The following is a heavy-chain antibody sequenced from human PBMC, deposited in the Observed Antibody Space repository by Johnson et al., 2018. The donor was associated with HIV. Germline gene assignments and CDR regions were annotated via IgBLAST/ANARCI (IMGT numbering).Heavy chain of an antibody. Sequence: VQLVESGGGLVKPGGSLRLSCAASRFTFSNFWMSWVRQAPGKGLEWVANIKQDGSEKYYLASVKGRFTISRDNAKNSLYLQMNSLRTVDTAVYYCARGYTWNDVSIWGQGTMVTVSS. V-gene: IGHV3-7*04. CDR3: ARGYTWNDVSI. CDR2: IKQDGSEK. J-gene: IGHJ3*02. CDR1: RFTFSNFW. D-gene: IGHD1-1*01.